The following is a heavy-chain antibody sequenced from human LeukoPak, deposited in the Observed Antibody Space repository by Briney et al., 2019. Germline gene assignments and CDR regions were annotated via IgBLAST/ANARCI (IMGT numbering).Heavy chain of an antibody. J-gene: IGHJ6*02. V-gene: IGHV4-39*07. CDR3: ARRNEQQLVQYYYGMDV. Sequence: PSETLSLTCTVSGGSISSSSYYWGWIRQPPGKGLEWIGSIYYSGSTYYNPSLKSRVTISVDTSKNQFSLKLSSVTAADTAVYYCARRNEQQLVQYYYGMDVWGQGTTVTVSS. CDR2: IYYSGST. CDR1: GGSISSSSYY. D-gene: IGHD6-13*01.